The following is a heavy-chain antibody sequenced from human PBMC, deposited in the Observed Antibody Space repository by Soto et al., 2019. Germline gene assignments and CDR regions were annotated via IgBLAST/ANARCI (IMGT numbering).Heavy chain of an antibody. D-gene: IGHD2-8*01. CDR1: GFTFSSYA. V-gene: IGHV3-23*01. CDR3: AKLRDFVVLPAGILDY. J-gene: IGHJ4*02. Sequence: EVQLLESGGGLVQPGGSLRLTFPASGFTFSSYALSGFRLSPGKGLEWVSVISGGGDTTYYTPSVKGRFTISRDDFRNTLYLQMNSLRTEDTAIYYCAKLRDFVVLPAGILDYWGPGTLVTVSS. CDR2: ISGGGDTT.